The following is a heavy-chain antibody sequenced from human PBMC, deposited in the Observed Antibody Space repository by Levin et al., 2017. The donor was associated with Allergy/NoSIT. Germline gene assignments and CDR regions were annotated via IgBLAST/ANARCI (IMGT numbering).Heavy chain of an antibody. CDR2: IKSNTDGGTT. CDR1: GFTFSDAY. Sequence: NTGGSLRLSCAASGFTFSDAYINWVRQTPGKGLEWVAHIKSNTDGGTTDYAAPVKGRFTISRDDSKNTLFLEMNSLKTEDTAVYYCTLSHFDILTGYYRRAFDYWGQGTLVAVSS. J-gene: IGHJ4*02. D-gene: IGHD3-9*01. CDR3: TLSHFDILTGYYRRAFDY. V-gene: IGHV3-15*01.